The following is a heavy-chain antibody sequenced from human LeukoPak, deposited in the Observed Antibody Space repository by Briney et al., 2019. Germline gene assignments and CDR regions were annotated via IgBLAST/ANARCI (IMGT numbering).Heavy chain of an antibody. CDR1: GGSISSGGYY. J-gene: IGHJ4*02. V-gene: IGHV4-30-2*01. CDR3: ARGSSTTVDY. Sequence: SQTLTLTCTVSGGSISSGGYYWSWIRQPPGKGLEWIGYIYHSATTYYNPSLKSRVTISVDRSKNQFSLKLSSVTAADTAVYYCARGSSTTVDYWGQGTLVTVSS. D-gene: IGHD4-17*01. CDR2: IYHSATT.